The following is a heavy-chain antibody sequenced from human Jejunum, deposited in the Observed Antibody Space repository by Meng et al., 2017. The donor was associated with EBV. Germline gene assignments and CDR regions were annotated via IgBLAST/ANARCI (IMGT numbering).Heavy chain of an antibody. CDR2: TYYRSKWYN. V-gene: IGHV6-1*01. CDR1: GDSVSSTTAV. D-gene: IGHD3-22*01. J-gene: IGHJ5*02. CDR3: VRDRDRRFYDSRGYPHIYNFVDP. Sequence: QVQLQQSGPGLVKPSQTLSFTCAISGDSVSSTTAVWNWIRQSPSRGLEWLGRTYYRSKWYNEYAKSVKSRVTINVDTSKNEVSLHLNSATPEDTAVYYCVRDRDRRFYDSRGYPHIYNFVDPWDQGTLVTVSS.